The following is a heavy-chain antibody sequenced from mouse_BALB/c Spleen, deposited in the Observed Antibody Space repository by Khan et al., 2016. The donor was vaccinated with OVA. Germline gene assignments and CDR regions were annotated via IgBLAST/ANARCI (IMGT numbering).Heavy chain of an antibody. CDR3: VRDGAYHRNDGWFAY. J-gene: IGHJ3*01. CDR1: GYTFTSYT. CDR2: INPSNGYT. D-gene: IGHD2-14*01. V-gene: IGHV1-4*01. Sequence: QVQLQQSGAELARPGASVKMSCKASGYTFTSYTIHWIKKRPGQGLEWIGSINPSNGYTNYNQTFKDKATLTTDKSSTTAYLQLSSLTSDDSAVYNCVRDGAYHRNDGWFAYWGQGTLVTVSA.